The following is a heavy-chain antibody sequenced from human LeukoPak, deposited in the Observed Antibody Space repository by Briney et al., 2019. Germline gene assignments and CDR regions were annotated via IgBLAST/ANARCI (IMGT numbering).Heavy chain of an antibody. V-gene: IGHV3-48*03. J-gene: IGHJ4*02. Sequence: GGSLRLSCAASGFTFSSYEMNGVREAPGKGLEWVSYISSSGSTIYYADSVKGRFTISRDNAKNSLYLQMNSLTAEDTAVYYCARDMGGYYYDILTGYSWDYRGQGTLVTASS. D-gene: IGHD3-9*01. CDR1: GFTFSSYE. CDR2: ISSSGSTI. CDR3: ARDMGGYYYDILTGYSWDY.